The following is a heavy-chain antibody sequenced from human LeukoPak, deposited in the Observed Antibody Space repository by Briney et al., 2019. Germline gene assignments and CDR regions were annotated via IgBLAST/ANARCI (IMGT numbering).Heavy chain of an antibody. CDR3: ASVVGATTEYYFDY. V-gene: IGHV4-59*06. D-gene: IGHD1-26*01. J-gene: IGHJ4*02. CDR1: GGSISSYY. Sequence: SSETLSLTCTVSGGSISSYYWSWIRQPPGKGLEWIGYIYYSGSTYYNPSLKSRVTISVDTSKNQFSLKLSSVTAADTAVYYCASVVGATTEYYFDYWGQGTLVTVSS. CDR2: IYYSGST.